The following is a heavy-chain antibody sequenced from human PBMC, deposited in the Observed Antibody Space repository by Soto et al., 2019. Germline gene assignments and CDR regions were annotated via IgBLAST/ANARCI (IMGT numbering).Heavy chain of an antibody. CDR1: VGSISSSPYF. CDR2: IDYRGTT. J-gene: IGHJ5*02. CDR3: SRRAPEGFDP. Sequence: SETLALTCTVSVGSISSSPYFWVWIRQPPGRGLEWIGSIDYRGTTYYNASLKSRVTLSLDTSKNQFSLKVNSLTAADTAVYFCSRRAPEGFDPWGQGTLVTVSS. V-gene: IGHV4-39*01.